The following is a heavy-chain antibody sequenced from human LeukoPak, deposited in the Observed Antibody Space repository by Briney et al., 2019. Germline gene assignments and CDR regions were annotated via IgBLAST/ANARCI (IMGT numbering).Heavy chain of an antibody. Sequence: GASVKVSCKASGYTFTSYDINWVRQATGQGLEWMGWMNANSGTTGYAQKFQGRVTMTTNTSISTAYQDLLSLRSEATAVYCCARVTRISGSYGYWGQGTLVTVSS. CDR1: GYTFTSYD. CDR3: ARVTRISGSYGY. CDR2: MNANSGTT. V-gene: IGHV1-8*01. D-gene: IGHD1-26*01. J-gene: IGHJ4*02.